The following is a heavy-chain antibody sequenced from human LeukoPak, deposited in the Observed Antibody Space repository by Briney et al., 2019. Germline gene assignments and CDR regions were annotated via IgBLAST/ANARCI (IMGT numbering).Heavy chain of an antibody. V-gene: IGHV3-74*01. Sequence: PGGSLRLSCTASGFAFSTYWMFWVRQAPGKGLVWVSQINPEGASTTYGDPAKGRFTASRDNAKNALHLQMNSLRVDDTAVYYRARGTAITAGIDFWGQGTLVTVSS. CDR2: INPEGAST. J-gene: IGHJ4*02. D-gene: IGHD6-19*01. CDR3: ARGTAITAGIDF. CDR1: GFAFSTYW.